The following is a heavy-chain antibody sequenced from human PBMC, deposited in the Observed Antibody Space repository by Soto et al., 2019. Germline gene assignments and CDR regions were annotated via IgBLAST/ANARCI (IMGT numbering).Heavy chain of an antibody. CDR3: ARTIAAAGKPDAFDI. D-gene: IGHD6-13*01. V-gene: IGHV3-7*02. CDR1: GFTFSSYW. Sequence: GGSLRLSCTVSGFTFSSYWMSWVRQAPGKGLEWVANINQDGSEKFFVDSVKGRFTISRDNAKNSLYLQMNSLRAADTAVYYCARTIAAAGKPDAFDIWGQGTMVTVSS. J-gene: IGHJ3*02. CDR2: INQDGSEK.